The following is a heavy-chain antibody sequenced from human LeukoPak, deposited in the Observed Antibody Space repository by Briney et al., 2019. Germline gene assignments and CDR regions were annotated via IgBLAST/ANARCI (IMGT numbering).Heavy chain of an antibody. CDR3: ARVPTDCSGGSCYSGPPPYYYYYMDV. V-gene: IGHV4-59*04. J-gene: IGHJ6*03. Sequence: SETLSLTCTVSGGSISSYYWSWIRQPPGKGLEWIGYIYYSGSTYYNPSLKSRVTISVDTSKNQFSLKLSSVTAADTAVYYCARVPTDCSGGSCYSGPPPYYYYYMDVWGKGTTVTVSS. CDR2: IYYSGST. D-gene: IGHD2-15*01. CDR1: GGSISSYY.